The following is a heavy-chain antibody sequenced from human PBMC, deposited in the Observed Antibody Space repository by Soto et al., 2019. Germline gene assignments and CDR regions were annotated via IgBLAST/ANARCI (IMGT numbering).Heavy chain of an antibody. J-gene: IGHJ6*02. CDR3: AKYSSSSMGDYYYYGMDV. CDR2: IYYSGST. D-gene: IGHD6-6*01. CDR1: GGSIISYY. V-gene: IGHV4-59*01. Sequence: SETLSLTCTVSGGSIISYYWSWIRQPPGKGLEWIGYIYYSGSTNYNPSLKSRVTISVDTSKNQFSLKLSSVTAADTAVYYCAKYSSSSMGDYYYYGMDVWGQGTTVTVSS.